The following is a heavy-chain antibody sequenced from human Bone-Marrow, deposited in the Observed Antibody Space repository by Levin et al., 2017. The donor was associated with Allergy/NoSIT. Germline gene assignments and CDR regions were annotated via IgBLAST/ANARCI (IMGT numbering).Heavy chain of an antibody. D-gene: IGHD3-9*01. CDR3: ARTIYDVLTAQMDV. CDR2: IYRGGAT. CDR1: GLMVSDNY. Sequence: ETLSLTCAASGLMVSDNYMTWVRQAPGKGLEWVALIYRGGATYYADVLKGRFTISRDNSKNPMVLQMKDLRPEDTAAYYCARTIYDVLTAQMDVWGKGTTVTVSS. J-gene: IGHJ6*04. V-gene: IGHV3-66*02.